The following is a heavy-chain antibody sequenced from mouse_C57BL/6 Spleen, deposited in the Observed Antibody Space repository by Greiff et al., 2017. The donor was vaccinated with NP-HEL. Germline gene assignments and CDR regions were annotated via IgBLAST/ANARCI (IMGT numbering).Heavy chain of an antibody. CDR2: IYPGSGST. CDR3: ARGDYYGSSPWFAY. J-gene: IGHJ3*01. CDR1: GYTFTSYW. V-gene: IGHV1-55*01. D-gene: IGHD1-1*01. Sequence: HVQLQQPGAELVKPGASVKMSCKASGYTFTSYWITWVKQRPGQGLEWIGDIYPGSGSTNYNEKFKSKATLTVDTSSSTAYMQLSSLTSEDSAVYYCARGDYYGSSPWFAYWGQGTLVTVSA.